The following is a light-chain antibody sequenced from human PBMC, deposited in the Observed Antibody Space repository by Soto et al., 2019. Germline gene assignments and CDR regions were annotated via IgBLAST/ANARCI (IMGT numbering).Light chain of an antibody. CDR2: AAS. CDR1: QDISSW. V-gene: IGKV1-12*01. J-gene: IGKJ3*01. CDR3: QQGYSFAFT. Sequence: DIQITQSPSSGSASVGDRVTINCRASQDISSWLAWYQQKPGKAPKLLIYAASNLQSGVPSRFSGSGSGTDFTLTISSLQPEDFATYFCQQGYSFAFTFGPGTKVDIK.